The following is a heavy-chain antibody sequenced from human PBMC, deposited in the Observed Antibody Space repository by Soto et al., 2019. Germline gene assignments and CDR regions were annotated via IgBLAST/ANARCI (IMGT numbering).Heavy chain of an antibody. CDR2: IYSGGST. J-gene: IGHJ4*02. CDR3: ARGGRVAAAGTLDY. Sequence: EVQLVESGGGLIQPGGSLSLSCAASGFTVSSNYMSWVRQAPGKGLEWVSVIYSGGSTYYADSVKGRFTISRDNSKNTLYLQMNSLRAEDTAVYYCARGGRVAAAGTLDYWGQGTLVTVSS. V-gene: IGHV3-53*01. D-gene: IGHD6-13*01. CDR1: GFTVSSNY.